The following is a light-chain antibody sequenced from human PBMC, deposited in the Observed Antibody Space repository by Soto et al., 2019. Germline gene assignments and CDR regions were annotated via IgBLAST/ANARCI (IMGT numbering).Light chain of an antibody. V-gene: IGKV3-11*01. CDR2: QTS. CDR1: QYINTR. CDR3: HQRQSWPRT. J-gene: IGKJ1*01. Sequence: EIFLTQSPFSLSSFPDDIVTLSCRASQYINTRLAWYQHRPGQAPRLLIYQTSIRAAGIPARFSASGSGTDFTLTISDVQPEDFALYYCHQRQSWPRTFGQGNKV.